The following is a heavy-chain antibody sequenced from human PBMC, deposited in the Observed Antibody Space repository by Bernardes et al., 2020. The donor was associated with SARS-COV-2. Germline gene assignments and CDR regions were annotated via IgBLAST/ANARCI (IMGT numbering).Heavy chain of an antibody. CDR3: ASGVVRGVIPDYYYGMDV. Sequence: SVKVSCQASGGTFSSYTISWVRQAPGQGLEWMGRIIPILGIANYAQKLQGRVTITADKSTSTAYMELSNLRSEDTDVYYCASGVVRGVIPDYYYGMDVWGQGTTVTVSS. D-gene: IGHD3-10*01. CDR1: GGTFSSYT. CDR2: IIPILGIA. J-gene: IGHJ6*02. V-gene: IGHV1-69*02.